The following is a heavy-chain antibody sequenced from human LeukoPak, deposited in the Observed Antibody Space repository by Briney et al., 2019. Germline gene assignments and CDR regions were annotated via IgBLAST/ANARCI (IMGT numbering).Heavy chain of an antibody. Sequence: GRSLRLSCSASVFTHSTNSMHWVRQAPAKGLEFVPAITSHGGSTYYADSVKGRFTISRDSSKNTLYRHMNSLRAEDTAVYYCVTVGMTSIWSYLRFDPRGQGSLVSVSS. CDR1: VFTHSTNS. CDR2: ITSHGGST. V-gene: IGHV3-64D*08. J-gene: IGHJ5*02. CDR3: VTVGMTSIWSYLRFDP. D-gene: IGHD1-26*01.